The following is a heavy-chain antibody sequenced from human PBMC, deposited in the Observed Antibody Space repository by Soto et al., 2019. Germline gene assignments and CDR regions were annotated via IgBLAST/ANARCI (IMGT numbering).Heavy chain of an antibody. V-gene: IGHV1-69*01. CDR1: GDSFSTHA. CDR3: ATWIELDLVKVPAASYTMDV. D-gene: IGHD2-2*01. CDR2: IVPILGTP. Sequence: QVQLVQSGAEVKRAGSSVKVSCKASGDSFSTHAISWVRQAPGQGLEWMGGIVPILGTPAYAQKFQGRVTITADESTSTAYMELRSLRYQDTAVYYFATWIELDLVKVPAASYTMDVGGQGTTVTFSS. J-gene: IGHJ6*02.